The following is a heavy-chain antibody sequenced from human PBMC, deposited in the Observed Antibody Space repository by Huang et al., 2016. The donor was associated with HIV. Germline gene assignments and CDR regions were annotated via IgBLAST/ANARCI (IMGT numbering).Heavy chain of an antibody. CDR3: VRGPRYGRADWYARLRNYWFFDL. CDR1: GGSFTNYY. CDR2: LNNGGSR. J-gene: IGHJ2*01. Sequence: QQQLQQWGAGLLKPSETLSLTCAVYGGSFTNYYWGWIRQPPGKGLEWIGELNNGGSRQSSPTLKGRSTISVDTSKKQVSRKLTSVSAADTAVYYCVRGPRYGRADWYARLRNYWFFDLWGRGSLVSVSS. D-gene: IGHD3-9*01. V-gene: IGHV4-34*01.